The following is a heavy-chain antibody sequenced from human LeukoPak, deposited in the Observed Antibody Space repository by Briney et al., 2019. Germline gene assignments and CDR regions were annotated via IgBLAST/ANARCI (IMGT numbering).Heavy chain of an antibody. CDR3: AGGLAGTRRVYRYGLPAHWGV. CDR1: GGSFSGYY. J-gene: IGHJ6*01. CDR2: INHSGST. V-gene: IGHV4-34*01. Sequence: SETLSLTCAVYGGSFSGYYWSWIRQPPGKGLEWIGEINHSGSTNYNPSLKSRVTISVDTSKNQFSLKLSAVTAADTAVYYCAGGLAGTRRVYRYGLPAHWGVRGQGTTGTVSS. D-gene: IGHD5-18*01.